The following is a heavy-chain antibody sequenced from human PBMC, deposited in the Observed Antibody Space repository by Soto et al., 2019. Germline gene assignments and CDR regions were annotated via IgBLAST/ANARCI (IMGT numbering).Heavy chain of an antibody. J-gene: IGHJ4*02. Sequence: ASVKVSCKASGYTFTSYDINWVRQATGQGLEWMGWMNPNSGNTGYAQKFQGRVTMTRNTSISTAYMELSSLRSEDTAVYYCARGGSIYSGYDSSFDYWGQGTLVTVSS. CDR3: ARGGSIYSGYDSSFDY. CDR1: GYTFTSYD. CDR2: MNPNSGNT. D-gene: IGHD5-12*01. V-gene: IGHV1-8*01.